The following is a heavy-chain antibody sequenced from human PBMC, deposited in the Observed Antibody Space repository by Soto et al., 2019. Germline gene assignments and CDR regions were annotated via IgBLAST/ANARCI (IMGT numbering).Heavy chain of an antibody. V-gene: IGHV4-4*02. J-gene: IGHJ6*02. CDR2: IYHSGST. Sequence: SETLSLTCAVSGGSISSSNWWSWVRQPPGKGLEWIGEIYHSGSTNYNPSLKSRVTISVDKSKNQFSLKLSSVTAADTAVYYCARVPIAAAGKRRYYYYGMDVWGQGTTVTVSS. CDR1: GGSISSSNW. CDR3: ARVPIAAAGKRRYYYYGMDV. D-gene: IGHD6-13*01.